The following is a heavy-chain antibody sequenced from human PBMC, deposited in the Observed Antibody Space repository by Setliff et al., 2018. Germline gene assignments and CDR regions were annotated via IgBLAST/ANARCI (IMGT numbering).Heavy chain of an antibody. CDR3: AKADQFDLEGLDY. V-gene: IGHV3-30*02. J-gene: IGHJ4*02. CDR1: ALTFSNYG. CDR2: IRNDGTEK. D-gene: IGHD3-9*01. Sequence: GGSLRLSCAASALTFSNYGIHWVRQAPGKGLEWVAFIRNDGTEKFHADPVKGRFTVSRDNSKNTVFLQMNSLTTDDTAVYYCAKADQFDLEGLDYWGQGALVTVSS.